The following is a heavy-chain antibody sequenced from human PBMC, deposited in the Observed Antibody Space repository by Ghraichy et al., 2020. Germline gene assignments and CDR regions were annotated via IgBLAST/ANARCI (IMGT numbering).Heavy chain of an antibody. V-gene: IGHV4-34*01. D-gene: IGHD6-13*01. Sequence: SETLSLTCAVYGGSFSGYYWSWIRQPPGKGLEWIGEINHSGSTNYNPSLKSRVTISVDTSKNQFSLKLSSVTAADTAVYYCARGLRSTRRGSSLGFWGQGTLVTVSS. CDR2: INHSGST. CDR3: ARGLRSTRRGSSLGF. J-gene: IGHJ4*02. CDR1: GGSFSGYY.